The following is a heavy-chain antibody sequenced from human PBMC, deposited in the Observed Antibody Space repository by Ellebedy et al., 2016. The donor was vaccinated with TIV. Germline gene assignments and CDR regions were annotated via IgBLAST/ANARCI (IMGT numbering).Heavy chain of an antibody. V-gene: IGHV3-9*01. CDR2: ISWNSGAI. CDR3: TKGYGSGSYSDH. CDR1: GFTFDDYS. J-gene: IGHJ4*02. D-gene: IGHD3-10*01. Sequence: PGGSLRLSCAASGFTFDDYSMQWVRQAPGKGLEWVSCISWNSGAIGYADSVMGRFTISRDNAKNSVYLQMNSLKPEDTAFYYCTKGYGSGSYSDHWGQGTLVTVSS.